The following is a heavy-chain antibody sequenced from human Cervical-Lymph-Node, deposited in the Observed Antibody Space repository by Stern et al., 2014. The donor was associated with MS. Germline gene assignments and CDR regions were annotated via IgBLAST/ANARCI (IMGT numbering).Heavy chain of an antibody. J-gene: IGHJ3*02. D-gene: IGHD3-22*01. Sequence: QLQQSGPEVKQPGTSVKVSCKASGFTFTSSAVQWVRQARGQRLEWIGWIVVGSGNTNYAQKFQERVTITRDMSTSTAYMELSSLRSEDTAVYYCAAVPDYYDSSGADAFDIWGQGTMVTVSS. V-gene: IGHV1-58*01. CDR2: IVVGSGNT. CDR3: AAVPDYYDSSGADAFDI. CDR1: GFTFTSSA.